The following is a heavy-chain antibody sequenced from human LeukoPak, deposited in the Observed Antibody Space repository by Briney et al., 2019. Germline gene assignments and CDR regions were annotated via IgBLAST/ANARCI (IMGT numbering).Heavy chain of an antibody. CDR2: IYYRGST. V-gene: IGHV4-39*07. CDR3: ARGGGYNWFDP. Sequence: PSETLSLTCTVSGGSISSSSYYWGWIRPPPGKGLEWIGSIYYRGSTNYNPSLKTRVTISVDTSKNQFSLKMSSVTAADTAVYYCARGGGYNWFDPWGQGTLVTVSS. J-gene: IGHJ5*02. D-gene: IGHD1-26*01. CDR1: GGSISSSSYY.